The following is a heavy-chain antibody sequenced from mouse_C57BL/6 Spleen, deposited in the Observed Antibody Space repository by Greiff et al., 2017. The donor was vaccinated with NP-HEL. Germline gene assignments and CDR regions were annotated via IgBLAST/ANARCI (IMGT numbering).Heavy chain of an antibody. V-gene: IGHV2-6-1*01. J-gene: IGHJ4*01. CDR2: IWSDGST. Sequence: VKLVESGPGLVAPSQRLSITCTVSGFSLTSYGVHWVRQPPGKGLEWLVVIWSDGSTTYNSALKSRLSISKDNSKSQVFLKMNSRQTEDTAMDYCARHSYYYGSSYDYAMDYWGQGTSVTVSS. D-gene: IGHD1-1*01. CDR1: GFSLTSYG. CDR3: ARHSYYYGSSYDYAMDY.